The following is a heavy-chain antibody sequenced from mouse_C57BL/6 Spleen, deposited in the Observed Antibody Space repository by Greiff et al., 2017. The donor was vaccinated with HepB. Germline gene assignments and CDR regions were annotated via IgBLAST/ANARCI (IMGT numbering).Heavy chain of an antibody. CDR1: GYTFTSYW. CDR2: IHPNSGSN. J-gene: IGHJ1*03. CDR3: ARRRTGSWYFDV. D-gene: IGHD4-1*01. Sequence: QVQLQQPGAELVKPGASVKLSCKASGYTFTSYWMHWVKQRPGQGLEWIGMIHPNSGSNNYNEKFKSKATLTVDKSSSTAYMQLSSLTSEDSAVYYWARRRTGSWYFDVWGTGTTVTVSA. V-gene: IGHV1-64*01.